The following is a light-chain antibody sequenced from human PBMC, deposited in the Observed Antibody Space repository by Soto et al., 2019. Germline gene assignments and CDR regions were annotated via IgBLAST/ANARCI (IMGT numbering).Light chain of an antibody. Sequence: DIQMTQSPSALSASVGDTVAITCRASQNVRDSLSWYQQKPGKAPKLLIYGASTLQDGVPSRFSGGGAGTDFTLTIRNLQPEDFATYYCQQTSGDPPRTFGGGTKVEI. CDR3: QQTSGDPPRT. V-gene: IGKV1-39*01. CDR1: QNVRDS. J-gene: IGKJ4*01. CDR2: GAS.